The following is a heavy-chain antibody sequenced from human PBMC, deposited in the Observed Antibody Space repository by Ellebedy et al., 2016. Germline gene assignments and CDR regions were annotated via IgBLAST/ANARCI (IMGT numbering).Heavy chain of an antibody. CDR3: TTGGISGSRWWYNGLDV. CDR2: IKSKTNGGTT. CDR1: GFTFSSHA. Sequence: GGSLRLSCEAPGFTFSSHAMSWVRQAPGRGLEWVGLIKSKTNGGTTDYAAPVKGRFTISKVDSESTVYLQMDSLKSEDTAMYYCTTGGISGSRWWYNGLDVWGQGTTVTVSS. J-gene: IGHJ6*02. D-gene: IGHD1-20*01. V-gene: IGHV3-15*01.